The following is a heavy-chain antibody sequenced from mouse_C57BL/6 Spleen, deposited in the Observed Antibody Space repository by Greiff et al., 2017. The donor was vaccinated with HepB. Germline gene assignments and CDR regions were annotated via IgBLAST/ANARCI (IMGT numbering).Heavy chain of an antibody. J-gene: IGHJ3*01. CDR1: GYTFTSYW. CDR3: ARGTTVVGDWFAY. Sequence: QVQLQQPGAELVKPGASVKLSCKASGYTFTSYWMHWVKQRPGQGLEWIGMIHPNSGSTNYNEKFKSKATLTVDTSSSTAYMQLSSLTSEDSAVYYCARGTTVVGDWFAYWGQGTLVTVSA. D-gene: IGHD1-1*01. CDR2: IHPNSGST. V-gene: IGHV1-64*01.